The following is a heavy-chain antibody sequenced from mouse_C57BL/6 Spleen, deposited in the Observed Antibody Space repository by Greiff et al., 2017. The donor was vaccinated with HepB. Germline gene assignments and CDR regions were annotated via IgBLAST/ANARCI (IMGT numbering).Heavy chain of an antibody. V-gene: IGHV1-76*01. CDR2: IYPGSGNT. Sequence: QVQLKQSGAELVRPGASVKLSCKASGYTFTDYYINWVKQRPGQGLEWIARIYPGSGNTYYNEKFKGKATLTAEKSSSTAYMQLSSLTSEDSAVYFCARDYSNYYFDYWVQGTTLTVSS. CDR3: ARDYSNYYFDY. D-gene: IGHD2-5*01. CDR1: GYTFTDYY. J-gene: IGHJ2*01.